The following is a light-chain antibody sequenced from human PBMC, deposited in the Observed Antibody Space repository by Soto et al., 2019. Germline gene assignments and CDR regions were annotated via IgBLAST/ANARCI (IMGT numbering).Light chain of an antibody. CDR1: SSNIGSTS. CDR3: ATWDDSLSGWV. CDR2: RDY. J-gene: IGLJ3*02. V-gene: IGLV1-47*01. Sequence: QSVLTQPPSASGTPGQRVIISCSGSSSNIGSTSVHWFQQFPGTAPQLLIYRDYRRPSGVPDRFSGSKSGTAASLAISGLRSEDEADYYCATWDDSLSGWVFGGGTQLTVL.